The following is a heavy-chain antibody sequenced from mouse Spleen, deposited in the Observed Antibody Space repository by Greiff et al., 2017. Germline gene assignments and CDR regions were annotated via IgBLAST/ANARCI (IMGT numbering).Heavy chain of an antibody. CDR2: IDPETGGT. CDR1: GYTFTDYE. V-gene: IGHV1-15*01. D-gene: IGHD1-1*01. J-gene: IGHJ4*01. CDR3: TRFTTDAMDY. Sequence: QVQLKQSGAELVRPGASVTLSCKASGYTFTDYEMHWVKQTPVHGLEWIGAIDPETGGTAYNQKFKGKAILTADKSSSTAYMERRSLTSEDSAVYYCTRFTTDAMDYWGQGTSVTVSS.